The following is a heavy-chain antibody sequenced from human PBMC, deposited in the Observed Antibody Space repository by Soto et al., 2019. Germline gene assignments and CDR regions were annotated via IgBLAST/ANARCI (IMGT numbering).Heavy chain of an antibody. V-gene: IGHV4-39*01. CDR1: GGSISSSSYY. Sequence: TSETLSLTCTVSGGSISSSSYYWGWIRQPPGKGLEWIGSIYYSGSTYYNPSLKSRVTISVDTSKNQFSLKLSSVTAADTAVYYCARLNTDYLITMVRGVIINSFYYYYYMDVWGKGTTVTVSS. D-gene: IGHD3-10*01. J-gene: IGHJ6*03. CDR3: ARLNTDYLITMVRGVIINSFYYYYYMDV. CDR2: IYYSGST.